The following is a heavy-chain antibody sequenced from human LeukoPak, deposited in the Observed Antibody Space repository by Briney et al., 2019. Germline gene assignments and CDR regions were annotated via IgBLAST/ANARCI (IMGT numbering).Heavy chain of an antibody. CDR2: IIPIFGTA. V-gene: IGHV1-69*05. J-gene: IGHJ3*02. CDR1: GGTFSSYA. D-gene: IGHD5-24*01. Sequence: SVKVSCKASGGTFSSYAISWVRQAPGQGLEWMGRIIPIFGTANYAQKFQGRVTITTDESTSTAYMELSSLRSEDTAVYYCARDGWHRAGDGYNIRLAFDIWGQGTMVTVS. CDR3: ARDGWHRAGDGYNIRLAFDI.